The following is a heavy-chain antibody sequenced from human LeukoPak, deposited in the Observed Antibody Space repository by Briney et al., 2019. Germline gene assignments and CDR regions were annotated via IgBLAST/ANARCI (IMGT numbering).Heavy chain of an antibody. Sequence: GGSLRLSCAASGFTFSSYSMNWVRQAPGKGLEWVSSISSSSSYIYYADSVKGRFTISRDNAKNSLYLQMNSLRAEDTAVYYCARAPDYALPSDYWGQGTLVTVSS. V-gene: IGHV3-21*01. CDR2: ISSSSSYI. J-gene: IGHJ4*02. D-gene: IGHD4-17*01. CDR3: ARAPDYALPSDY. CDR1: GFTFSSYS.